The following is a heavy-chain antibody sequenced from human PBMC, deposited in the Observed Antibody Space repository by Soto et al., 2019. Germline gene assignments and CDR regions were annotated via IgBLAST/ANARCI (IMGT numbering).Heavy chain of an antibody. Sequence: PSETLSLTCAVSGGSIISGVYSWSWIRQPPGKGLEWIGYIYHSGSTYYNPSLKSRVTISVDRSKNQFSLKLSSVTAADTAVYYCASGMTTVTTLDYWGQGTLVTVSS. V-gene: IGHV4-30-2*01. J-gene: IGHJ4*02. D-gene: IGHD4-4*01. CDR2: IYHSGST. CDR3: ASGMTTVTTLDY. CDR1: GGSIISGVYS.